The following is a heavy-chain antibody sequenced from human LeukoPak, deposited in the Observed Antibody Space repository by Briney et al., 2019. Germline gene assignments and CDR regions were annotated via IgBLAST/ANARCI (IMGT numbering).Heavy chain of an antibody. D-gene: IGHD5-18*01. V-gene: IGHV1-69*13. CDR3: ARDQGYRYGYGDFDY. CDR2: IIPIFGTA. CDR1: GGTFRSYA. J-gene: IGHJ4*02. Sequence: AASVKVSCKASGGTFRSYAIGWVRQAPGQGLEWMGGIIPIFGTANYAQKFQGRVTITADESTSTAYMELSSLRSEDTAVYHCARDQGYRYGYGDFDYWGQGTLVTVSS.